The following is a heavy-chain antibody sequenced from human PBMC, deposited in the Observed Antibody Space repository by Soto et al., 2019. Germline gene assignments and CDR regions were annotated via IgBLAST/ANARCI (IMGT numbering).Heavy chain of an antibody. V-gene: IGHV4-34*01. CDR2: IKRRGST. D-gene: IGHD2-2*01. Sequence: PSETLSLTCAVYDESFSEYYWTWIRQPPGKGLEWIGEIKRRGSTTYNPALKSRVAISVDTSKKQFSLNLISVTAADTAVYYCARGQLPARFAFWGRGILVTVSS. CDR3: ARGQLPARFAF. J-gene: IGHJ4*02. CDR1: DESFSEYY.